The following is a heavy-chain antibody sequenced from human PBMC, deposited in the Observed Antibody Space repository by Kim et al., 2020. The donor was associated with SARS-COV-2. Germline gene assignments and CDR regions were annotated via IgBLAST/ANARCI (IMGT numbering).Heavy chain of an antibody. V-gene: IGHV4-39*07. Sequence: RVTISVDTSKNQFSLKLSSVTAADTAVYYCARDPLSDTIFGVVTDNWFDPWGQGTLVTVSS. J-gene: IGHJ5*02. D-gene: IGHD3-3*01. CDR3: ARDPLSDTIFGVVTDNWFDP.